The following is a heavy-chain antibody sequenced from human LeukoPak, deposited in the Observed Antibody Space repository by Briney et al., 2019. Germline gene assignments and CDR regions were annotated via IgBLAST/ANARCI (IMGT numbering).Heavy chain of an antibody. V-gene: IGHV3-53*01. CDR1: GFTVSSSY. CDR2: IYSGGTT. Sequence: GGSLRLSCAASGFTVSSSYMSWVRQAPGKGLEWVSVIYSGGTTYYTDSVKGRFTMSRDNSKNTLYLQMNSLRAEDTAVYYCAREWGPLWGQGTLVTVSP. J-gene: IGHJ4*02. D-gene: IGHD1-26*01. CDR3: AREWGPL.